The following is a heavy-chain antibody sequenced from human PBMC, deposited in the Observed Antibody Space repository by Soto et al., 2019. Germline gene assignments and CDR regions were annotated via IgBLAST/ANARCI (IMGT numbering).Heavy chain of an antibody. CDR1: GFTFSSYA. CDR3: ARDTYYYDSSGYYYGSWFDP. D-gene: IGHD3-22*01. V-gene: IGHV3-30-3*01. CDR2: IPYDGSNK. J-gene: IGHJ5*02. Sequence: QVQLVESGGGVVQPGRSLRLSCAASGFTFSSYAMHWVRQAPGKGLEWVAVIPYDGSNKYYADSVKGRFTISRDNSKNTLYLQMNSLRAEDTAVYYCARDTYYYDSSGYYYGSWFDPWGQGTLVTVSS.